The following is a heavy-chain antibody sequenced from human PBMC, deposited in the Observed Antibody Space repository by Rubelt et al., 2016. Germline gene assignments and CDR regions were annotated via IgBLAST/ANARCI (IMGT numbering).Heavy chain of an antibody. CDR3: ARVRARKYCSSTSCHAGWFDP. J-gene: IGHJ5*02. D-gene: IGHD2-2*01. V-gene: IGHV1-18*01. CDR2: ISAYNGNT. Sequence: QVQLVQSGAEVKKPGASVKVSCKASGYTFTSYGISWVRQAPGQGLEWMGWISAYNGNTNYAQKLQGRVTMTTDTSTRTAYMELRSLRSDDTAVYYCARVRARKYCSSTSCHAGWFDPWGQGTLVTVSS. CDR1: GYTFTSYG.